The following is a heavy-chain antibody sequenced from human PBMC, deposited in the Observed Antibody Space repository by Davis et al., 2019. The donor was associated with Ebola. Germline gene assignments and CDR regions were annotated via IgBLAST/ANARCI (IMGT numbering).Heavy chain of an antibody. V-gene: IGHV3-74*01. D-gene: IGHD2-8*02. CDR1: GFTFSIYW. CDR3: AKSFLITGSHMSEFRGVDY. CDR2: INSDGRTT. J-gene: IGHJ4*02. Sequence: GESLKISCAASGFTFSIYWMHWVRQAPGKGLVWVSRINSDGRTTTYADSVRGRFTISRDNAKNRLSLQMDSLRADDTAVYYCAKSFLITGSHMSEFRGVDYWGQGTVVTVSS.